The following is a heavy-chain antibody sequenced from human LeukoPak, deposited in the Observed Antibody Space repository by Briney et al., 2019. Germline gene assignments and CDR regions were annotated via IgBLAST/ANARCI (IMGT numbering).Heavy chain of an antibody. Sequence: SETLSLTCTVSGGSISSSSYYWGWIRQPPGKGLEWIGSIYYSGSTYYNPSLKSRVTISVDTSKNQFSLKLISVTAADTAVYFCARFSAKRLASGYYYYMDVWGKGTTVTVSS. D-gene: IGHD2-21*01. CDR1: GGSISSSSYY. CDR3: ARFSAKRLASGYYYYMDV. CDR2: IYYSGST. V-gene: IGHV4-39*07. J-gene: IGHJ6*03.